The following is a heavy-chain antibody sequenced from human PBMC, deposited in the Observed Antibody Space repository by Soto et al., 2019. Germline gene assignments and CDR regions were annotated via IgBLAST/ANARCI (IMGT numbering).Heavy chain of an antibody. CDR3: ARVSYYLRPSYYYYGMDV. D-gene: IGHD1-26*01. J-gene: IGHJ6*02. CDR2: IYYSGST. V-gene: IGHV4-61*01. CDR1: GGSVSSGSYY. Sequence: SETLSLTCTVSGGSVSSGSYYWSWIRQPPGKGLEWIGYIYYSGSTNYNPSLKSRVTISVDTSKNQFSLKLSSVTAADTAVYYCARVSYYLRPSYYYYGMDVWGQGTTVTVSS.